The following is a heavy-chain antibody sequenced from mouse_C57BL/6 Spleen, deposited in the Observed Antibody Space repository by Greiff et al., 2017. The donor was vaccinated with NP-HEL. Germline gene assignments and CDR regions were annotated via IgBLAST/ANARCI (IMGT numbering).Heavy chain of an antibody. CDR2: FHPYNDDT. CDR1: GYTFTTYP. Sequence: VKLQESGAELVKPGASVKMSCKASGYTFTTYPIEWMKQNHGKSLEWIGNFHPYNDDTKYNEKFKGKATLTVEKSSSTVYLELSRLSSDDSAVYYCARRYYYGSSHFDYWGQGTTLTVSS. J-gene: IGHJ2*01. D-gene: IGHD1-1*01. CDR3: ARRYYYGSSHFDY. V-gene: IGHV1-47*01.